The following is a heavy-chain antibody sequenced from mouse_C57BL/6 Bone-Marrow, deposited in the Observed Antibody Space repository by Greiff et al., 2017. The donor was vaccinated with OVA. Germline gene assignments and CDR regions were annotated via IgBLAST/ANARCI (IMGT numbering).Heavy chain of an antibody. J-gene: IGHJ1*03. V-gene: IGHV1-69*01. CDR3: ARGLLCPHRYFDV. Sequence: QVQLQQPGAELVMPGASVKLSCKASGYTFTSYWMHWVKQRPGQGLEWIGEIDPSDSYTNYNQKFKGKSTLTVDKSSSTAYMQLSSLTSEDSAVYYCARGLLCPHRYFDVWGTGTTVTVSS. CDR2: IDPSDSYT. CDR1: GYTFTSYW.